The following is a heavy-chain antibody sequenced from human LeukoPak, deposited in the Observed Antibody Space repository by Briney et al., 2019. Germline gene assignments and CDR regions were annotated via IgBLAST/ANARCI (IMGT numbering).Heavy chain of an antibody. J-gene: IGHJ4*02. CDR3: ARADVCGGDCSSFDY. Sequence: SQTLSLTCTVSGGSISSGGYYWSWIRQHPGRGLEWIGYIYYSGSTYYNPSLKSRVTISVDTSKNQFSLKLSSVTAADTAVYYCARADVCGGDCSSFDYWGQGTLVTVSS. CDR2: IYYSGST. CDR1: GGSISSGGYY. D-gene: IGHD2-21*02. V-gene: IGHV4-31*03.